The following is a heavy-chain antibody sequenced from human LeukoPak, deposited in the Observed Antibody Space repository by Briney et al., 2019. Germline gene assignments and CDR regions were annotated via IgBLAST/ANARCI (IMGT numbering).Heavy chain of an antibody. Sequence: GGSLRLSCEASGFTFSTREMNWVRQAPGKGLEWVSSISSSSSYIYYADSVKGRFTISRDNSKNTLYLQMNSLRAEDTAVYYCARGPCPASSSTSCYLYHAFDIWGQGTMVTVSS. CDR3: ARGPCPASSSTSCYLYHAFDI. V-gene: IGHV3-21*04. J-gene: IGHJ3*02. CDR2: ISSSSSYI. CDR1: GFTFSTRE. D-gene: IGHD2-2*01.